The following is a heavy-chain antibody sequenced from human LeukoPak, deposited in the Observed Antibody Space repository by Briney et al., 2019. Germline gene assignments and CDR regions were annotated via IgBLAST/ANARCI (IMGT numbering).Heavy chain of an antibody. V-gene: IGHV4-31*03. CDR2: IYYSGST. Sequence: PSQTLSLTCTVSGGSISSGGYYWSWIRQHPGNGLEWIGYIYYSGSTYYNPSLKSRVTISVDTSKNQFSPKLSSVTAADTAVYYCARGDIYYYGSGIVDYWGQGTLVTVSS. J-gene: IGHJ4*02. CDR1: GGSISSGGYY. D-gene: IGHD3-10*01. CDR3: ARGDIYYYGSGIVDY.